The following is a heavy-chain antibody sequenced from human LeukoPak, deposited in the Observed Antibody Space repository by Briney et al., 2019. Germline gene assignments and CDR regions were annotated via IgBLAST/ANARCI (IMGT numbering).Heavy chain of an antibody. D-gene: IGHD3/OR15-3a*01. CDR3: ASPGWSKDFWTPMPAYY. CDR2: IYYSGST. J-gene: IGHJ4*02. Sequence: SETLSLTCTVSGGSISSSSYYWGWIRQPPGKGLEWIGSIYYSGSTYYNPSLKSRVTISVDTSKNQFSLKLSSVTAADTAVHYCASPGWSKDFWTPMPAYYGGQGTLVTASS. CDR1: GGSISSSSYY. V-gene: IGHV4-39*01.